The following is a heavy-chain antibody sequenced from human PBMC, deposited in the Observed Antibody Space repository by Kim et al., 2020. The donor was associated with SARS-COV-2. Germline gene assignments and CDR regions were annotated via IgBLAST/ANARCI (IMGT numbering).Heavy chain of an antibody. D-gene: IGHD3-10*01. J-gene: IGHJ5*02. CDR3: ARVVPEGYYGSGSYYNPGEINWFDP. CDR1: GFTFSDYY. V-gene: IGHV3-11*06. Sequence: GGSLRLSCAASGFTFSDYYMSWIRQAPGKGLEWVSYISSSSSYTNYADSVKGRFTISRDNAKNSLYLQMNSLRAEDTAVYYCARVVPEGYYGSGSYYNPGEINWFDPWGQGTLVTVSS. CDR2: ISSSSSYT.